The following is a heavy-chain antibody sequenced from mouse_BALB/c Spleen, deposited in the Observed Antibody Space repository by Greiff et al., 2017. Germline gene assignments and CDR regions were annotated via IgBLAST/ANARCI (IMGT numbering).Heavy chain of an antibody. V-gene: IGHV1-80*01. J-gene: IGHJ4*01. CDR1: GYAFSSYW. CDR2: IYPGDGDT. CDR3: AREEGYGNFAMDY. Sequence: LQESGAELVRPGSSVKISCKASGYAFSSYWMNWVKQRPGQGLEWIGQIYPGDGDTNYNGKFKGKATLTADKSSSTAYMQLSSLTSEDSAVYFWAREEGYGNFAMDYWGQGTSVTVSS. D-gene: IGHD2-10*02.